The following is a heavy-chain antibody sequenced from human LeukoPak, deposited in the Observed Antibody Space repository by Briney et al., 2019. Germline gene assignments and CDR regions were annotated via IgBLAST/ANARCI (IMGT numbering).Heavy chain of an antibody. CDR2: INEDGSEK. Sequence: GGSPRLSCAASGFTFSSYWMSWVRQAPGKGLEWVANINEDGSEKYYVDSVKGRFTISRDNAKNSLYLQMNTLRAEDTAVYYCARSGRGDHWGQGTLVTVSS. CDR1: GFTFSSYW. CDR3: ARSGRGDH. J-gene: IGHJ4*02. V-gene: IGHV3-7*01. D-gene: IGHD6-25*01.